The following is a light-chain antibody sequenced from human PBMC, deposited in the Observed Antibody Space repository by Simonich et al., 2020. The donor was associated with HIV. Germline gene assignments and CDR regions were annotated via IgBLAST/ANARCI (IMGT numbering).Light chain of an antibody. CDR1: QSVLYSSNNKDY. Sequence: DIVMTQSPDSLAVSLGERATINCKSSQSVLYSSNNKDYLAWYQQKPGQPPKLLIYWASTRESGVPGRFSGSGSRTDFPLTISSMQAEDVAVYYCQQYYSTPTFGQGTKVEIK. J-gene: IGKJ1*01. V-gene: IGKV4-1*01. CDR2: WAS. CDR3: QQYYSTPT.